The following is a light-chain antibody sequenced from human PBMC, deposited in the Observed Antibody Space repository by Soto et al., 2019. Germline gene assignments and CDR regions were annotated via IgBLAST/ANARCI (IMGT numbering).Light chain of an antibody. J-gene: IGKJ2*01. CDR3: MQATQFPLVT. CDR2: HIS. CDR1: PGPEDTDINTY. Sequence: DVILTQSPISLPVSLGPPASIPCRSSPGPEDTDINTYLNWFHQGPGQSPRRLIYHISNRDPGVPDRFSGSGSGSDFTLEITRVESEDVGVYYCMQATQFPLVTFGQGTKLEI. V-gene: IGKV2-30*01.